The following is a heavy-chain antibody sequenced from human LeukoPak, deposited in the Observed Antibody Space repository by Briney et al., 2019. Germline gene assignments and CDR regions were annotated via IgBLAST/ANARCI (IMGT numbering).Heavy chain of an antibody. Sequence: PSETLSLTCTVSGGSISSYYWSWIRQPPGKGLEWIWYIYYSGSTNYNPSLKSRVTISVDTSKNQFSLKLSSVTAADTAVYYCARDSGGAGYFDWLNWYFDLWGRGTLVTVSS. D-gene: IGHD3-9*01. J-gene: IGHJ2*01. V-gene: IGHV4-59*01. CDR2: IYYSGST. CDR3: ARDSGGAGYFDWLNWYFDL. CDR1: GGSISSYY.